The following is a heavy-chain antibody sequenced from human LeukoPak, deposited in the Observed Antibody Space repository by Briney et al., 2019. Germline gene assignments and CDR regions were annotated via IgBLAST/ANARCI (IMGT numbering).Heavy chain of an antibody. Sequence: GGSLRLSCAASGFTFSSYWMHWVRQAPGKGLLWVSRSNGDGSSTAYADSVKGRFTISRDNAKNTLYLQMNSLRAEDAALYYCARAGYCSGGNCYSSCYDYWGQGTLVTVSS. D-gene: IGHD2-15*01. CDR1: GFTFSSYW. CDR2: SNGDGSST. CDR3: ARAGYCSGGNCYSSCYDY. V-gene: IGHV3-74*01. J-gene: IGHJ4*02.